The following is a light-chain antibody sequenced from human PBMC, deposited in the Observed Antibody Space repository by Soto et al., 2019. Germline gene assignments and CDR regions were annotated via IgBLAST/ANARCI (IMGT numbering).Light chain of an antibody. Sequence: EIVLTQSPGTLSLSPGERATLSCRASQSVTSNYLAWYQQKPGQAPRLLIYGASSRATGIPDRFSGSGSGTDFTLTISRLDPEDFAVYYCHQYADSPRTFGQGTTMEVK. CDR3: HQYADSPRT. J-gene: IGKJ1*01. V-gene: IGKV3-20*01. CDR1: QSVTSNY. CDR2: GAS.